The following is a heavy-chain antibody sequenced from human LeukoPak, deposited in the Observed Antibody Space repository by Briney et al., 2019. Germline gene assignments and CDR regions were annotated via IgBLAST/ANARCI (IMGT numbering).Heavy chain of an antibody. CDR1: GGSISSGGYY. Sequence: SETLSLTCTVSGGSISSGGYYWSWVRQHPGKGLEWIGYIYYSGSTNYNPSLKSRVTMSVDTSKNQFALKPSSVTAADAAVYYCARDQPGVFSSDYWGQGTLVTVSS. CDR3: ARDQPGVFSSDY. V-gene: IGHV4-61*08. CDR2: IYYSGST. D-gene: IGHD7-27*01. J-gene: IGHJ4*02.